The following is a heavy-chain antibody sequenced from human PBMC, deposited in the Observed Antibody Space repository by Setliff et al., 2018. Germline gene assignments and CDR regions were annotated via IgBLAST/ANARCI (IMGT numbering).Heavy chain of an antibody. V-gene: IGHV3-23*01. Sequence: GESLKISCAASGLTFRTYAMSWVRQAPGKGLEWVPSTTGSGGDRDYADSVKGRFTISRDNSKNTLYLQMNSLRAEDTAVYYCVTSTIIIYYFDFWGQGTPVTVSS. CDR2: TTGSGGDR. J-gene: IGHJ4*02. D-gene: IGHD3-10*01. CDR3: VTSTIIIYYFDF. CDR1: GLTFRTYA.